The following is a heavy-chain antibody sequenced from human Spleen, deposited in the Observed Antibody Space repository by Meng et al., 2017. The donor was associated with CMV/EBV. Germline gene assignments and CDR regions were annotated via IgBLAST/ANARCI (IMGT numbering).Heavy chain of an antibody. J-gene: IGHJ6*02. CDR3: AKAQLAMVVTGMDV. Sequence: GESLKISCAASGFTFSSYAMHWVRQAPGKGLEWVAVISYDGSNKYYADSVKGRFTISRDNSKNTLYLQMNSLRAEDTAVYYCAKAQLAMVVTGMDVWGQGTTVTVSS. CDR1: GFTFSSYA. CDR2: ISYDGSNK. V-gene: IGHV3-30*04. D-gene: IGHD4-23*01.